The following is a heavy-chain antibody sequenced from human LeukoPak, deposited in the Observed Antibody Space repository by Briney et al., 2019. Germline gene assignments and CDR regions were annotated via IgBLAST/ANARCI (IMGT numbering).Heavy chain of an antibody. CDR2: VHFSGTT. J-gene: IGHJ4*02. D-gene: IGHD3-22*01. CDR3: ASTYYDTGGFSPFDY. CDR1: SGSITGYY. Sequence: PSETLSLTCTVSSGSITGYYWSWIRQPPGRGLEWIGYVHFSGTTSFNPSLKSRVTMSIDTSKNQFSLKLNSVIAADTAVYYCASTYYDTGGFSPFDYWGQGTLVTVSS. V-gene: IGHV4-59*12.